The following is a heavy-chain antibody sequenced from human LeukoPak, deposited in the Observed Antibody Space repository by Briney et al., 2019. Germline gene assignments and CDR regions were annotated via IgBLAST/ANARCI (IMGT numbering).Heavy chain of an antibody. Sequence: SGGSLRLSCAASGFTFSSYAMHWVRQAPGKGLEWVAVISYDGSNKYYADSVKGRFTISRDNSKNTLYLQMNSLRAEDTAVYYCARSTFGELLFDYWGQGTLVTVSS. D-gene: IGHD3-10*01. V-gene: IGHV3-30-3*01. CDR3: ARSTFGELLFDY. CDR2: ISYDGSNK. J-gene: IGHJ4*02. CDR1: GFTFSSYA.